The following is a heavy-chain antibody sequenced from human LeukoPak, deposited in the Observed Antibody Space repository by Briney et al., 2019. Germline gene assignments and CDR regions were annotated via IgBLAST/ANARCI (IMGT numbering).Heavy chain of an antibody. CDR1: GFTFSTYR. J-gene: IGHJ4*02. CDR3: AREGRCAGTTCHFDF. CDR2: LSSSGDYI. V-gene: IGHV3-21*01. D-gene: IGHD2-2*01. Sequence: GGSLRLSCAASGFTFSTYRVTWVRQAPGKGLEWVSSLSSSGDYIYYADSVKGRFTIPRANAKNSLYLQMNSLRAADTAVYYCAREGRCAGTTCHFDFWGQGTLVTVSS.